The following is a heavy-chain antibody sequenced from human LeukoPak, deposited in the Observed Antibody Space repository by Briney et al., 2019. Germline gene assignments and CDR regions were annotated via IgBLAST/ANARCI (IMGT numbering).Heavy chain of an antibody. CDR3: ARDTSSTWYFYAFDI. V-gene: IGHV4-61*02. D-gene: IGHD6-13*01. CDR2: IYTSGST. CDR1: GGSISSGSYY. Sequence: SETLSLTCTVSGGSISSGSYYWSWIRQPAGKGLEWIGRIYTSGSTNYNPSLKSRVTISVDTSKNQFSLKLSSVTAADTAVYYCARDTSSTWYFYAFDIWGQGTMVTVSS. J-gene: IGHJ3*02.